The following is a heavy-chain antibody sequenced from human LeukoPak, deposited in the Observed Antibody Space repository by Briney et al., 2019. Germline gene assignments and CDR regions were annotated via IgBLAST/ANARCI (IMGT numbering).Heavy chain of an antibody. J-gene: IGHJ6*02. V-gene: IGHV3-33*08. CDR1: GFTFSSYG. CDR2: IWYDGSNK. CDR3: AREHHVPLEQWPWTTYYYGMDV. Sequence: PGGSLRLSCAASGFTFSSYGMHWVRQAPGKGLEWVAVIWYDGSNKYYADSVKGRFTISRDNSKNTLYLQMNSLRAEDTAVYYCAREHHVPLEQWPWTTYYYGMDVWGQGTTVTVSS. D-gene: IGHD6-19*01.